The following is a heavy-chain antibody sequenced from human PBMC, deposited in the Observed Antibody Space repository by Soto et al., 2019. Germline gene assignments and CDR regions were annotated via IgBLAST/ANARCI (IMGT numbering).Heavy chain of an antibody. V-gene: IGHV1-69*01. Sequence: QVQVVQSGVEVRRPGSSVKVSCKASGDTFKNCVISWVRQAPGQGLEWMGGIIPLFGTTDFAQRFQGRLTITTAESTTTAYMELSRLRSEDTATYYCAAELGFVKLSVVWGQGTTVIVSS. D-gene: IGHD7-27*01. CDR2: IIPLFGTT. J-gene: IGHJ6*02. CDR3: AAELGFVKLSVV. CDR1: GDTFKNCV.